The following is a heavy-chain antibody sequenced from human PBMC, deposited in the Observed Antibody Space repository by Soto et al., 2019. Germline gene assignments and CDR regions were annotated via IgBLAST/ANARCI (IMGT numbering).Heavy chain of an antibody. CDR3: ARTSMQSRGYSYGHGGMDV. V-gene: IGHV5-51*01. J-gene: IGHJ6*02. CDR2: IDPGNSDT. D-gene: IGHD5-18*01. CDR1: GYSFSNMW. Sequence: PGESLKISCKGSGYSFSNMWINWVRQMPGKGLEWMGSIDPGNSDTSYSPSFQGHVTLSADKSINTAYLQWSSLKASDTAMYYCARTSMQSRGYSYGHGGMDVWGQGTTVTVSS.